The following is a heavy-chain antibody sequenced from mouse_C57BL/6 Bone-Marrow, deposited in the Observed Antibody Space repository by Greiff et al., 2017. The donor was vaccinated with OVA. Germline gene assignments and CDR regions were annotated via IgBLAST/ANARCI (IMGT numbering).Heavy chain of an antibody. CDR3: ARGVTTVVAPYYYAMDY. CDR2: IDPNSGGT. J-gene: IGHJ4*01. Sequence: QVQLQQPGAELVKPGASVKLSCKASGYTFTSYWMHWVKQRPGRGLEWIGRIDPNSGGTKYNEKFKSKVTLTVDKPSSTAYMQLSSLTSEDSAVYYCARGVTTVVAPYYYAMDYWGQGTSVTVSS. CDR1: GYTFTSYW. V-gene: IGHV1-72*01. D-gene: IGHD1-1*01.